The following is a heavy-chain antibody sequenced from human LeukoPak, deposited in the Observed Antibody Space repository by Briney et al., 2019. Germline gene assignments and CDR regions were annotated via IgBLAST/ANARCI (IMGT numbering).Heavy chain of an antibody. CDR2: ISGSGGST. D-gene: IGHD5-18*01. CDR3: AKTEPGSYGPNYFDY. V-gene: IGHV3-23*01. J-gene: IGHJ4*02. Sequence: PGGSLRLSCAASGFTFSSYAMSWVRQAPGEGLEWVSAISGSGGSTYYADSVKGRFTISRDNSKNTLYLQMNSLRAEDTAVYYCAKTEPGSYGPNYFDYWGQGTLVTVSS. CDR1: GFTFSSYA.